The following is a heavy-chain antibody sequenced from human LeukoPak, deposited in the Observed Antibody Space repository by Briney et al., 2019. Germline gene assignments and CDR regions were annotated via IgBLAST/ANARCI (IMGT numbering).Heavy chain of an antibody. CDR1: GDSVSSDSYY. CDR2: IYYSGST. Sequence: PSETLSLTCTVSGDSVSSDSYYWSWIRQPPGKGLEWLGYIYYSGSTNYNPSLKSRVTISVDTSKNQFSLKLSSVTAADTAVYYCARDSRGYYDSSGYFDYWGQGTLVTVSS. J-gene: IGHJ4*02. D-gene: IGHD3-22*01. V-gene: IGHV4-61*01. CDR3: ARDSRGYYDSSGYFDY.